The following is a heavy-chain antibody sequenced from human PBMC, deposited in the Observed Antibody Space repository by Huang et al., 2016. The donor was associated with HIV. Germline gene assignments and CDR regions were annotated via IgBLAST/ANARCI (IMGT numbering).Heavy chain of an antibody. CDR3: VRDPRIQSWLNYFDY. CDR1: GFTFSSYW. V-gene: IGHV3-74*01. D-gene: IGHD3-22*01. Sequence: EVQLVESGGGLVQPGGSLRLSCAASGFTFSSYWMHWVRQAPGKGLFWVSRINSYGISSGYADSVKGRFTISRDNAKNTLYLQMNSLRAEDTAVYYCVRDPRIQSWLNYFDYWGQGTLVSVSS. J-gene: IGHJ4*02. CDR2: INSYGISS.